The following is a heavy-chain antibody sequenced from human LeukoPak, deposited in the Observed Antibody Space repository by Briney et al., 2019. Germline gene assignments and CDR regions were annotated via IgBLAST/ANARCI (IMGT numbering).Heavy chain of an antibody. J-gene: IGHJ4*02. Sequence: PGGSLRLSCAASGFTFSSYSMNWVRQAPGKGLEWVSSISSSSSYIYYADSVEGRFTISRDNAKNSLYLQMNSLRAEDTAVYYCARDPDIVATGTFDYWGQGTLVTVSS. CDR3: ARDPDIVATGTFDY. CDR2: ISSSSSYI. D-gene: IGHD5-12*01. V-gene: IGHV3-21*01. CDR1: GFTFSSYS.